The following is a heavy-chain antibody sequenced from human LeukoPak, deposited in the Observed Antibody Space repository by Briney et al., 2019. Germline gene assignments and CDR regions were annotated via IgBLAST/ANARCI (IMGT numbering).Heavy chain of an antibody. D-gene: IGHD3-9*01. J-gene: IGHJ4*02. CDR3: AKDLGGYYDFLTGLDY. Sequence: GGSLRLSCAASGFTFSSYAMSWVRQAPGKGLEWVSAISGSGGSTYYADSVKSRFTISRDNSKNTLYLQMNSLRAEDTAVYYCAKDLGGYYDFLTGLDYWGQGTLVTVSS. CDR1: GFTFSSYA. V-gene: IGHV3-23*01. CDR2: ISGSGGST.